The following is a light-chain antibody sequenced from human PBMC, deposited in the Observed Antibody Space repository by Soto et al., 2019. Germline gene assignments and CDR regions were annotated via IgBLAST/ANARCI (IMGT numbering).Light chain of an antibody. Sequence: DIVMTQSPDSLAVSLGERATINCKSSQSVLYSSNNKNYLAWYQQKPGQPPKLLIYWASTRESGVPDRFSGSGSGTDFTFTISSLQAEDVAVYYCQQYYSTPPYTFGQGTKLEIK. V-gene: IGKV4-1*01. J-gene: IGKJ2*01. CDR3: QQYYSTPPYT. CDR2: WAS. CDR1: QSVLYSSNNKNY.